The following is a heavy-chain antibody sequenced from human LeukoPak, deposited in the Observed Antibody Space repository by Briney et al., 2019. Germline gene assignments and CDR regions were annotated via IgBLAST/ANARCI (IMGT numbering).Heavy chain of an antibody. CDR1: GGSITSGGYY. CDR2: IYYRGDT. Sequence: SETLSLTCTVSGGSITSGGYYWGWVRQPPGKGLEWVGSIYYRGDTFYNPSLKSRVTIYIDTPKNQFSLKLSSVTAADTAVYYCGRDSGSYGNDYWGQGTLATVSS. D-gene: IGHD1-26*01. CDR3: GRDSGSYGNDY. V-gene: IGHV4-39*01. J-gene: IGHJ4*02.